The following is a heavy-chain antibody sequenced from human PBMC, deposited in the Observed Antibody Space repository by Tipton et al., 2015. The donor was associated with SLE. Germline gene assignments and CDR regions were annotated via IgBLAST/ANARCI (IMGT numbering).Heavy chain of an antibody. CDR1: GYTFTDYY. D-gene: IGHD3-10*01. Sequence: QSGAEVKKPGASLKVSCKASGYTFTDYYIHWVRQTPGQGLEWMGWISTYNANTHYAQKLQGRVTMTTYTSTSTAYMELRSLRSDDTAVYYCAREVYSGSYYYYYGMDVWGQGTTVTISS. CDR2: ISTYNANT. J-gene: IGHJ6*02. CDR3: AREVYSGSYYYYYGMDV. V-gene: IGHV1-18*04.